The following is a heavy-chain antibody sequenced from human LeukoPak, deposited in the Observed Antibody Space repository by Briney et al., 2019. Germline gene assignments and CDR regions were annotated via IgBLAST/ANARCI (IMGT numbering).Heavy chain of an antibody. D-gene: IGHD3-22*01. J-gene: IGHJ6*02. CDR1: GYTFTSYG. V-gene: IGHV1-18*01. Sequence: ASVKVSCKASGYTFTSYGISWVRQAPGQGLEWMGWISAYNGNTNYAQKFQGRVTITADESTSTAYMELSSLRSEDTAVYYCARDPKNYYESSGTSYYYYGMDVWGQGTTVTVSS. CDR3: ARDPKNYYESSGTSYYYYGMDV. CDR2: ISAYNGNT.